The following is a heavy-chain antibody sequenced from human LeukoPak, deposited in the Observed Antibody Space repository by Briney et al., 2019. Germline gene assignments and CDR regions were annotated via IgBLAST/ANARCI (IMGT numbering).Heavy chain of an antibody. CDR2: ISYDGSNK. D-gene: IGHD3/OR15-3a*01. J-gene: IGHJ5*02. CDR1: GFTFSSYG. V-gene: IGHV3-30*03. CDR3: ASYDIWTCHHYPFDH. Sequence: PGRSLRLSCAASGFTFSSYGMHWVRQAPGKGLEWVAVISYDGSNKYYADSVKGRFTISRDNSMNTLYLQMDSLRAEDTAVYYCASYDIWTCHHYPFDHWGQGTLVTVSS.